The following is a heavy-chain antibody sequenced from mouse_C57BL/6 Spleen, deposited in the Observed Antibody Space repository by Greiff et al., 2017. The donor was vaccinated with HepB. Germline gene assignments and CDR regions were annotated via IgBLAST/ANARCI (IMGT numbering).Heavy chain of an antibody. D-gene: IGHD1-1*01. Sequence: EVKLMESGGGLVQPGGSMKLSCAASGFTFSDAWMDWVRKSPEKGLEWVAEIRNKANNHATYYAESVKGRFTISRDDSKRSVYLQMNSLRAEDTGIYYCTIYYGSSYYAMDYWGQGTSVTVSS. V-gene: IGHV6-6*01. CDR1: GFTFSDAW. J-gene: IGHJ4*01. CDR3: TIYYGSSYYAMDY. CDR2: IRNKANNHAT.